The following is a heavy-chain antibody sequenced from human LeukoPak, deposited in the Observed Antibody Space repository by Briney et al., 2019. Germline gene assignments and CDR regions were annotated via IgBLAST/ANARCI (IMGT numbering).Heavy chain of an antibody. J-gene: IGHJ4*02. V-gene: IGHV4-39*01. D-gene: IGHD6-19*01. CDR3: ARIGSGWYDIDY. Sequence: SETLSLTCTVSGGSISSSSYYWGWIRQPPVKGLEWIGSIYYSGSTYYNPSLKSRVTISVDTSKNQFSLKLSSVTAADTAVYYCARIGSGWYDIDYWGQGTLVTVSS. CDR1: GGSISSSSYY. CDR2: IYYSGST.